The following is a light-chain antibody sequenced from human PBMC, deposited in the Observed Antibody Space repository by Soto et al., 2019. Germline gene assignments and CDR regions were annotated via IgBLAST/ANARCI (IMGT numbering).Light chain of an antibody. Sequence: DIQMTQSPSSLSASAGDRISITCRSSQTIRNNLNWYQQRPGKAPKLLISAASRLHSAVPPRFSGGESGTHFTLTITTPQPEDAATYFCQQSFSVPYTFGQGTLVDI. CDR3: QQSFSVPYT. V-gene: IGKV1-39*01. J-gene: IGKJ2*01. CDR1: QTIRNN. CDR2: AAS.